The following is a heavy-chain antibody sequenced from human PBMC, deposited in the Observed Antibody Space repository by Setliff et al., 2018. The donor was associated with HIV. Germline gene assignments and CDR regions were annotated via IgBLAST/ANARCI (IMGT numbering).Heavy chain of an antibody. D-gene: IGHD3-10*01. CDR3: ARERITMIRGVNGDY. Sequence: GASVKVSCKASGYTFSSYAIHWVRQAPGQGLEWMGRIIPIFGTTNYAQKFQGRVTITADKSTSTAYMELSSLRSEDTAVYFCARERITMIRGVNGDYWGQGTLVTVSS. CDR1: GYTFSSYA. J-gene: IGHJ4*02. V-gene: IGHV1-69*06. CDR2: IIPIFGTT.